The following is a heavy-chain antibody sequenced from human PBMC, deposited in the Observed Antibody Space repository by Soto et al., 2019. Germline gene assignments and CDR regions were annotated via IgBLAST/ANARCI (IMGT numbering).Heavy chain of an antibody. CDR2: INPSGGST. J-gene: IGHJ6*02. V-gene: IGHV1-46*03. CDR1: GYTFTSYY. CDR3: AREGSGYCSGGSCYLSNYGMDV. Sequence: ASVKVSCKASGYTFTSYYMHWVRQAPGQGPEWMGIINPSGGSTSYAQKFQGRVTMTRDTSTSTVYMELSSLRSEDTAVYYCAREGSGYCSGGSCYLSNYGMDVWG. D-gene: IGHD2-15*01.